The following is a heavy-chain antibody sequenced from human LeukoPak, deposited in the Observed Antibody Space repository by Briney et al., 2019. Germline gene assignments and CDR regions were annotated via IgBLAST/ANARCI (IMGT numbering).Heavy chain of an antibody. Sequence: SETLSLTCTVSGGSISSYYWSWIRQPPGKGLEWIGYIYYSGSTNYNPSLKSRVTISVDTSKNQFSLKLSSVTAADTAVYYCARGTARRGPHNLWGQGTVVTVSS. CDR1: GGSISSYY. CDR3: ARGTARRGPHNL. D-gene: IGHD1-14*01. V-gene: IGHV4-59*01. CDR2: IYYSGST. J-gene: IGHJ5*02.